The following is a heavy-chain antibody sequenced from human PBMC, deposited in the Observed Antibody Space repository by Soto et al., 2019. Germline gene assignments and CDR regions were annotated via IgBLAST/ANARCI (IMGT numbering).Heavy chain of an antibody. CDR3: ARIVESGYTIDFDL. V-gene: IGHV4-30-4*01. CDR1: GGSISSGDYY. J-gene: IGHJ2*01. Sequence: QVQLQESGPGLVKPSQTLSLTCSVPGGSISSGDYYWRWIRQPPGKGLEWIGYIYYSGNTNYKPSLSSRVTRSGDTSKNQFSLNLSSVTAADTAVYYCARIVESGYTIDFDLWGRGPLVTVSS. D-gene: IGHD3-16*02. CDR2: IYYSGNT.